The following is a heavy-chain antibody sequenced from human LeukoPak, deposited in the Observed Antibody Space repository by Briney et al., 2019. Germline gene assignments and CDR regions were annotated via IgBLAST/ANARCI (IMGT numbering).Heavy chain of an antibody. Sequence: PSETLSLTCAVYGGSFSGYYWSWIRQPPGKGLEWIGEINHSGSTNYNPSLKSRVTISVDTSKNQFSLKLSSVTAADTAVYYCARHSVPGLYYYDSSGYLSRRYYFDYWGQGTLVTVSS. CDR3: ARHSVPGLYYYDSSGYLSRRYYFDY. D-gene: IGHD3-22*01. J-gene: IGHJ4*02. CDR2: INHSGST. CDR1: GGSFSGYY. V-gene: IGHV4-34*01.